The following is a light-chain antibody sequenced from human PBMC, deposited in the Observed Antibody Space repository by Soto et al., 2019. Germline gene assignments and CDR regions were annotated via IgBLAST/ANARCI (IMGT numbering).Light chain of an antibody. CDR2: EVT. CDR3: NSYTSTSTLV. CDR1: SSDIGGHNY. Sequence: QSALTQPASVSGSPGQSITISCTGSSSDIGGHNYVSWYQQYPGQAPKLIIYEVTNRPSGVSDRFSGSKPGNTASLTISGLQAEDEADYYCNSYTSTSTLVFGGGTKLTVL. J-gene: IGLJ2*01. V-gene: IGLV2-14*01.